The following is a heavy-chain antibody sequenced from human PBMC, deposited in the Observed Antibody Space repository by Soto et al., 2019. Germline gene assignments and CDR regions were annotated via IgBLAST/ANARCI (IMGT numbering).Heavy chain of an antibody. CDR1: GFSFSNYW. V-gene: IGHV3-7*04. Sequence: EMQLVDSGGGLVQPGVSLRLSCAASGFSFSNYWMAWVRQAPGKGLEWVANIKEDGSQYTYVDSVKGRFTISRDNAKNSLYPQMNSLGSEDTAVYYCAGATQYYAAWGQGTLVTVSS. D-gene: IGHD3-10*01. J-gene: IGHJ4*02. CDR2: IKEDGSQY. CDR3: AGATQYYAA.